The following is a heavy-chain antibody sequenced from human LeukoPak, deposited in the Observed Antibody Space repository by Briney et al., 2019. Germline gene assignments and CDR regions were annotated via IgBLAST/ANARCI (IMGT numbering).Heavy chain of an antibody. D-gene: IGHD2-8*02. CDR3: AKGGLLRFFDY. J-gene: IGHJ4*02. Sequence: GASVKVSCKASGYMFTSYDINWVRQATGQGLEWMGWMNPDSGKKGQAQKFQGRITMTRNTSISTAYMELSSLGPEDTAVYYCAKGGLLRFFDYWGQGTLVTVSS. V-gene: IGHV1-8*01. CDR1: GYMFTSYD. CDR2: MNPDSGKK.